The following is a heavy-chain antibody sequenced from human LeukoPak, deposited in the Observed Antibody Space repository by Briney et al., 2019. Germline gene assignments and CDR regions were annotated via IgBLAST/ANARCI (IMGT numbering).Heavy chain of an antibody. CDR3: ARDRRRWFDP. CDR2: IYYSGST. CDR1: GGSISSYY. Sequence: NPSETLSLTCTVSGGSISSYYWSWIRQPPGKGLEWIGYIYYSGSTNYNPSLKSRVTISVDTSKNQFSLKLSSVTAADTAVYYCARDRRRWFDPWGQGTLVTVSS. V-gene: IGHV4-59*12. J-gene: IGHJ5*02.